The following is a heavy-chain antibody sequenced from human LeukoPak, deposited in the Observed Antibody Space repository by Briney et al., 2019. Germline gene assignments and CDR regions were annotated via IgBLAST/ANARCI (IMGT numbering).Heavy chain of an antibody. Sequence: SETLSLTCTVSGSSMNNYYWSWIRQSPGKGLEWIGHVYYSGSTNYNPSLKSRVTISVDTSKNQFSLKVSSVTAADTAVYYCVRVYSGYDLDSDYWGQGALVTVS. CDR2: VYYSGST. CDR1: GSSMNNYY. J-gene: IGHJ4*02. D-gene: IGHD5-12*01. V-gene: IGHV4-59*08. CDR3: VRVYSGYDLDSDY.